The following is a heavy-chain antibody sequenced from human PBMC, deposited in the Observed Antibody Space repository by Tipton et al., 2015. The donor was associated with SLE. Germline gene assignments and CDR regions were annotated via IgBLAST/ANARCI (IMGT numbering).Heavy chain of an antibody. CDR3: ARGGGIAVAGTPYFFDY. CDR1: GASISSYQ. CDR2: VYVSGTT. J-gene: IGHJ4*01. V-gene: IGHV4-4*07. Sequence: TLSLTCTVSGASISSYQWIWIRQPAGKGLEWIGRVYVSGTTNYDPSLKSRVTMSVDTSKNQFSLRLTSVTAADTAVYYCARGGGIAVAGTPYFFDYWGRGALVTVSS. D-gene: IGHD6-19*01.